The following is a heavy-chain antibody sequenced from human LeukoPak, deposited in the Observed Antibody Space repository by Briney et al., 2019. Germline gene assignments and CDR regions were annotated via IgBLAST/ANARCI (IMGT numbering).Heavy chain of an antibody. CDR1: GGSFSGYY. CDR2: INHSGST. J-gene: IGHJ4*02. CDR3: ARVTGYDWESSYDY. V-gene: IGHV4-34*01. Sequence: SETLSLTCAVYGGSFSGYYWSWIRQPPGKGLEWIGEINHSGSTYYNPSLKSRVTISVDTSKNQFSLKLSSVTAADTAVYYCARVTGYDWESSYDYWGQGTLVTVSS. D-gene: IGHD5-12*01.